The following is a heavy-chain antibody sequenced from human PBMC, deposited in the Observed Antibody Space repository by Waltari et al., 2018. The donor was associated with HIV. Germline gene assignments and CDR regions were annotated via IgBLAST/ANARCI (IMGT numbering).Heavy chain of an antibody. CDR1: GFPFSSHW. CDR2: IKQDGSEK. J-gene: IGHJ4*02. CDR3: ARGDPGHFDY. V-gene: IGHV3-7*01. D-gene: IGHD2-21*02. Sequence: EVQLVESGGGLVQPGGSLSLPCAASGFPFSSHWLSGVRQAPGKGLGWVANIKQDGSEKYYVDSVKGRFTISRDNAKNSLYLQMNSLRAEDTAVYYCARGDPGHFDYWGQGTLVTVSS.